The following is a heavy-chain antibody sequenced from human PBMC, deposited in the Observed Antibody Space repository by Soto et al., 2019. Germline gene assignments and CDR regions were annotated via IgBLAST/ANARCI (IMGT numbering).Heavy chain of an antibody. CDR3: ARVPPPGPRYGSGSVDYYYYGMDV. CDR2: ISSSSSYI. D-gene: IGHD3-10*01. CDR1: GFTFSSYS. J-gene: IGHJ6*02. Sequence: GGSLRLSCAASGFTFSSYSMNWVRQAPGKGLEWVSSISSSSSYIYYADSVKGRFTISRDNAKNSLYLQMNSLRAEDTAVYYCARVPPPGPRYGSGSVDYYYYGMDVWGQGTTVTVSS. V-gene: IGHV3-21*01.